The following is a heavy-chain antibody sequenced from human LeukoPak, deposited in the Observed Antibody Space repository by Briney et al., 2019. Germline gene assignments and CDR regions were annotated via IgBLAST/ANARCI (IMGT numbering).Heavy chain of an antibody. CDR2: ISYDGSNK. CDR3: ARVGRNSGYCGGDCYFDY. V-gene: IGHV3-30*03. Sequence: GGSLRLSCAASGFTFSSYGMHWVRQAPGKGLEWVAVISYDGSNKYYADSVKGRFTISRDNSKNTLYPQMNSLRAEDTAVYYCARVGRNSGYCGGDCYFDYWGQGTLVTVSS. CDR1: GFTFSSYG. D-gene: IGHD2-21*01. J-gene: IGHJ4*02.